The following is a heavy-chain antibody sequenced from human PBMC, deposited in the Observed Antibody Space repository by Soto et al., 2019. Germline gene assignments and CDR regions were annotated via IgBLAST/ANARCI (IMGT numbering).Heavy chain of an antibody. V-gene: IGHV1-46*02. CDR3: ARDATLLGTPYWGRDTLHH. J-gene: IGHJ5*02. D-gene: IGHD2-21*01. CDR2: INTSGETS. Sequence: QVQLVQSGAAVKKPGASVKVSCKTTGYGFNNYYIHWVRQAPGQGLEWMGIINTSGETSRFAQEFEGRVTYSRDSSAGIVYMELNSLRPDDTAIYFCARDATLLGTPYWGRDTLHHWGQGTLITVSS. CDR1: GYGFNNYY.